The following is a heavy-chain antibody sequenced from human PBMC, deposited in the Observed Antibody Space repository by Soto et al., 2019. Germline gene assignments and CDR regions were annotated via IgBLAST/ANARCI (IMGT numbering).Heavy chain of an antibody. V-gene: IGHV4-31*03. CDR2: IYYSGST. D-gene: IGHD3-3*01. CDR1: GGSISSGGYY. CDR3: ARIQRITIFCVVRYYYGMDL. Sequence: SETLSLTCTVSGGSISSGGYYWSWIRQHPGKGLEWIGYIYYSGSTYYNPSLKSRVTISVDTSKNQFSLKLSSVTAADTAVYYCARIQRITIFCVVRYYYGMDLFGQGTSVTVSS. J-gene: IGHJ6*02.